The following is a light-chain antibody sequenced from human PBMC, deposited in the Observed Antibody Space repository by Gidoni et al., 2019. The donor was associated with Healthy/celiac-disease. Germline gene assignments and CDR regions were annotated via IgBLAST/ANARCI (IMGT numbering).Light chain of an antibody. CDR2: DAS. CDR3: QQRSNWPLIT. Sequence: EIVSPQSPATLSLSPGERATLSCRASQSVSSYLAWYQQKPGQAPRLLIYDASNRATGIPARFSGSGSGTDFTLTISSLEPEDFAVYYCQQRSNWPLITFGQGTRLEIK. CDR1: QSVSSY. J-gene: IGKJ5*01. V-gene: IGKV3-11*01.